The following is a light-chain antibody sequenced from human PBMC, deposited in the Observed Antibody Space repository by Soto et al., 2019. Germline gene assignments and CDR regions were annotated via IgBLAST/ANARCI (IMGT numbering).Light chain of an antibody. CDR1: SNDVGAYNY. J-gene: IGLJ1*01. Sequence: QSALTQPASVSGSPGQSITISCTGTSNDVGAYNYVSWYQQHPGKAPKLMIYEVNNRPSGVSDRFSGSKSGNTASLTISGLQAEDEADYYCGSYTTSNTYVFGTGTKLTVL. V-gene: IGLV2-14*01. CDR2: EVN. CDR3: GSYTTSNTYV.